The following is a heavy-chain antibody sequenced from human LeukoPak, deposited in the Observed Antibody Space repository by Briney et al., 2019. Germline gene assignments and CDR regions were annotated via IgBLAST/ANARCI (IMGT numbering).Heavy chain of an antibody. V-gene: IGHV1-2*02. D-gene: IGHD2-15*01. CDR1: GYTFTNYY. Sequence: GASVKVSCQASGYTFTNYYIHWVRQAPGQGVEWMGWINAKSGGTNYVEKFQGRVTLTRDTSINTVFMELRRLTFDDTAVYYCAREHTRSVDIWGEGTLVTVSS. CDR3: AREHTRSVDI. CDR2: INAKSGGT. J-gene: IGHJ4*02.